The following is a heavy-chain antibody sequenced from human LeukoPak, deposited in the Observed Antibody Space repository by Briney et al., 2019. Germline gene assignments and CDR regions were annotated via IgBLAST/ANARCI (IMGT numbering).Heavy chain of an antibody. D-gene: IGHD3-10*01. V-gene: IGHV3-23*01. CDR2: IGGSGKNT. CDR3: AKDLEAINPTMD. CDR1: GFTFSSHA. Sequence: GGSLRLSCAPSGFTFSSHAMSWVRQATGKGLEWVSSIGGSGKNTFYADAVKGRFTISRDNSKDTLYLQMNSLRAEDTAVYYCAKDLEAINPTMDWGQGTLVTVSS. J-gene: IGHJ4*02.